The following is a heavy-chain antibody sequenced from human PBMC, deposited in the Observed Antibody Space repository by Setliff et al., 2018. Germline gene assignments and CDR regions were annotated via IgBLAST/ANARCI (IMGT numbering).Heavy chain of an antibody. Sequence: LRLSCAASGFTFSNAWMSWVRQAPGKGLEWVGRIKSKTDGGPIDYAAPVKGRFSISRDDSKNTVSLQMNSLKTEDTAVYYCISLWLGYYGLDVWGQGTTVTVSS. V-gene: IGHV3-15*01. J-gene: IGHJ6*02. CDR3: ISLWLGYYGLDV. D-gene: IGHD5-18*01. CDR2: IKSKTDGGPI. CDR1: GFTFSNAW.